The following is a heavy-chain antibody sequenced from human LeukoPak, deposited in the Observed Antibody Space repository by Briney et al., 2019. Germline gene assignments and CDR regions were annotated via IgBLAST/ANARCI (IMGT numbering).Heavy chain of an antibody. Sequence: GGSLRLSCAASGFTFSSYNMNWVRQAPGKGLEGVSSISISHSYISYADSVKGRFTISRDNAKNSLFLQMNSLRAEDTALYYCARDGMSGSPYAFDIWGQGTMVTVSS. V-gene: IGHV3-21*01. CDR3: ARDGMSGSPYAFDI. CDR2: ISISHSYI. D-gene: IGHD1-26*01. J-gene: IGHJ3*02. CDR1: GFTFSSYN.